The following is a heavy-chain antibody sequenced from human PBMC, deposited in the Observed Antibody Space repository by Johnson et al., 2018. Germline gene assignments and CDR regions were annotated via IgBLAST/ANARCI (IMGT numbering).Heavy chain of an antibody. CDR2: IYTRGSP. V-gene: IGHV4-4*07. CDR3: ARMYSTYFDS. CDR1: GDSVSDYY. J-gene: IGHJ4*02. Sequence: QVQLQESGPGLVKPSETLSLTCTVSGDSVSDYYWNWIRQPAGKGLEWIGRIYTRGSPNYNPSLKSRVTVSVDMSRNQFSLKLSSVTAADTAVYYCARMYSTYFDSWGQGTLVTVSS. D-gene: IGHD4-11*01.